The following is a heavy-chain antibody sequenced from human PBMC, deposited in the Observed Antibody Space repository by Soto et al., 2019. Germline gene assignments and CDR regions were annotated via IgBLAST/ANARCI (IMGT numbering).Heavy chain of an antibody. Sequence: EVQLLESGGDLAQPGGSLRLICAASGFTFSNYAMTWVRQSPGKGLEWVSTITSAGSTFYGDTVKGRLTTSRDNSKSTLYLQMNSLGAEDTAVYYCAKTDKFHSQSSGWANRFDSWGQGTLVTVSS. CDR2: ITSAGST. D-gene: IGHD6-19*01. V-gene: IGHV3-23*01. J-gene: IGHJ4*02. CDR3: AKTDKFHSQSSGWANRFDS. CDR1: GFTFSNYA.